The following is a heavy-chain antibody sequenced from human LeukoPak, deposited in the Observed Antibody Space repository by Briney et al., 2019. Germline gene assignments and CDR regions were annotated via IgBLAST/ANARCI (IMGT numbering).Heavy chain of an antibody. D-gene: IGHD3-3*01. CDR2: IGNKVSNYAT. J-gene: IGHJ6*04. CDR3: TRDHDFWSGPFDV. CDR1: GFTFSGSA. Sequence: GGSLKLSCAASGFTFSGSAMHWVRQASGKGLEWVGHIGNKVSNYATEYAPSLRGRFTISRDDSKSTAYLQMNSLKTEDTAVYYCTRDHDFWSGPFDVWGKGTTVTVSS. V-gene: IGHV3-73*01.